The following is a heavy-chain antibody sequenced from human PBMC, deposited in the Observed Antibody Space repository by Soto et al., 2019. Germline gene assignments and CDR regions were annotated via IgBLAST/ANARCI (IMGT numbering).Heavy chain of an antibody. Sequence: EGSLRLSCAASGFTFISHAMGWVLQAPGKGLEWVSAISGSGSTTYYADSVKGRFTISRDNSKNTLYLQMNSLRAEDTAVYYWAKGRSSGRWHLDYSGQGNLVTVDS. CDR1: GFTFISHA. CDR3: AKGRSSGRWHLDY. D-gene: IGHD6-19*01. J-gene: IGHJ4*02. CDR2: ISGSGSTT. V-gene: IGHV3-23*01.